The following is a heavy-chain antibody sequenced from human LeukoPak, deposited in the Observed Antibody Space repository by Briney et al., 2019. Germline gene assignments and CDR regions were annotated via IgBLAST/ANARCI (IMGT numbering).Heavy chain of an antibody. CDR2: MRSKAYGGTT. D-gene: IGHD1-1*01. CDR1: GFTFGDYA. CDR3: TIPRVWFLNDAFDI. J-gene: IGHJ3*02. V-gene: IGHV3-49*03. Sequence: PGRSLRLSCTASGFTFGDYAMSWFRQARGKGLEWVGFMRSKAYGGTTEYAASVKGRFTISRDNSRSIAYLQMNSLKTEDTAVYYCTIPRVWFLNDAFDIWGQGTMVTVSS.